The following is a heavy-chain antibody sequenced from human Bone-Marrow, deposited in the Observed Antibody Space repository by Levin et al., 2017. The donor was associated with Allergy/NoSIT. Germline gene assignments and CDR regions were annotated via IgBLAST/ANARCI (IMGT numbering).Heavy chain of an antibody. V-gene: IGHV3-30-3*01. J-gene: IGHJ3*02. Sequence: PGGSLRLSCAASGFTFSGYAMHWVRQAPGKGLEWVAVTSYDEGNKYYADSMKGRFTISRDNSKNTLYLQMNSLKAEDTAVYYCARTGRDAFDIWGQGTKVTVSS. CDR3: ARTGRDAFDI. CDR2: TSYDEGNK. D-gene: IGHD1-14*01. CDR1: GFTFSGYA.